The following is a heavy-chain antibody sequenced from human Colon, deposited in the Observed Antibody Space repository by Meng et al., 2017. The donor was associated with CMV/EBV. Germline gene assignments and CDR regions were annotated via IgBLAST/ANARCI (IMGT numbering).Heavy chain of an antibody. J-gene: IGHJ4*02. D-gene: IGHD3-9*01. Sequence: GESLKISCEASGFTFENYWMGWVRQAPGGGLEWVANIKQGGTEKYYADSVKGRFTISRDNVRKTLFLQMSSLRAEDTALYYCVRHQGPYFVNHLDYWGQGTRVTVSS. CDR1: GFTFENYW. CDR2: IKQGGTEK. CDR3: VRHQGPYFVNHLDY. V-gene: IGHV3-7*01.